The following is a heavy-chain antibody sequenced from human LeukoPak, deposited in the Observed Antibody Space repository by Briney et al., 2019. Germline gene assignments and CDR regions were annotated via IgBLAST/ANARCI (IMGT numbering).Heavy chain of an antibody. V-gene: IGHV1-2*02. Sequence: ASVKVSCKASGYTFTGYYMHWVRQAPGQGLEWMGWINPNSGGTNYAQKFQGRATMTRDTSISTAYMELSRLRSDDTAVYYCARSSSSWYLTYYFDYWGQGTLVTVSS. CDR2: INPNSGGT. CDR3: ARSSSSWYLTYYFDY. J-gene: IGHJ4*02. CDR1: GYTFTGYY. D-gene: IGHD6-13*01.